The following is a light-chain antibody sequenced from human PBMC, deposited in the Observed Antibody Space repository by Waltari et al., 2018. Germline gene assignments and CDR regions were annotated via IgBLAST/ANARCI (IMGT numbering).Light chain of an antibody. CDR1: SSDVGGYNY. CDR2: DVS. Sequence: QSALTQPASVSGSPGQSTTISCPGTSSDVGGYNYVSWYQQHPGNAPKLMIYDVSKRPSGVSNRFSGSKSGNTASLTISGLQAEDEADYYCYSYAGRSTFVVFGGGTKLTVL. J-gene: IGLJ2*01. CDR3: YSYAGRSTFVV. V-gene: IGLV2-23*02.